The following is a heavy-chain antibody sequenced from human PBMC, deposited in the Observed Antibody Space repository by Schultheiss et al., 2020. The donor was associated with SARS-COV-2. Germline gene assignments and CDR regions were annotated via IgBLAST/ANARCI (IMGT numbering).Heavy chain of an antibody. CDR3: AKDEGYVWGSHFDY. Sequence: GGSLRLSCAASGFTFSSYAMSWVRQAPGKGLEWVSAISGSGGSTYYADSVKGRFTISSDNSKNTLYLQMNSLRAEDTAVYYCAKDEGYVWGSHFDYWGQGTLVTVSS. J-gene: IGHJ4*02. CDR2: ISGSGGST. D-gene: IGHD3-16*01. CDR1: GFTFSSYA. V-gene: IGHV3-23*01.